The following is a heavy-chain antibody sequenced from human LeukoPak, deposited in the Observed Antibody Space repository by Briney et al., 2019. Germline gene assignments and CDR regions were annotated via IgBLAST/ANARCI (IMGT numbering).Heavy chain of an antibody. CDR3: ASQNPAAVAFDI. D-gene: IGHD2-15*01. V-gene: IGHV1-69*01. CDR2: IIPIFGTA. J-gene: IGHJ3*02. CDR1: GGTFNSYA. Sequence: WASVTVSCKASGGTFNSYALRWLRPAPGQGLEWMGGIIPIFGTANYAQKFQGRVTITADESTSTAYMELSSLRSEDTAVYYCASQNPAAVAFDIWGQGTMVTVSS.